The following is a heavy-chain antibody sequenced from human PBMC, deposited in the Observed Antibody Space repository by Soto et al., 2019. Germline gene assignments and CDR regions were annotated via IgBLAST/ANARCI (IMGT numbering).Heavy chain of an antibody. CDR2: ISSSSSYI. CDR1: GFTFSSYS. J-gene: IGHJ2*01. Sequence: EVQLVESGGGLVQPGGSLRLSCAASGFTFSSYSMNWVRQAPGKGLEWVSSISSSSSYIYYAASVKGQFTISRDNAKNSLFLQMNGLRAEDTAVHYCARVGGTVTADWYFDLWGRGTLVTVSS. CDR3: ARVGGTVTADWYFDL. V-gene: IGHV3-21*01. D-gene: IGHD2-21*02.